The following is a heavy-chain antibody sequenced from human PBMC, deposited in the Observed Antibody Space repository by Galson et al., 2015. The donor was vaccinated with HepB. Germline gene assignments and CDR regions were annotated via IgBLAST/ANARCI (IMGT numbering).Heavy chain of an antibody. CDR2: IFSNDEK. J-gene: IGHJ4*02. CDR3: ARGITYYDILTGYYPYYFDY. D-gene: IGHD3-9*01. V-gene: IGHV2-26*01. Sequence: PALVTPTQTLTLPCTVSGFSLSNARMGVSWIRQPPGKALEWLAHIFSNDEKSYSTSLKSRLTISKDTSKSQVVLTMTNMDPVDTATYYCARGITYYDILTGYYPYYFDYWGQGTLVTVSS. CDR1: GFSLSNARMG.